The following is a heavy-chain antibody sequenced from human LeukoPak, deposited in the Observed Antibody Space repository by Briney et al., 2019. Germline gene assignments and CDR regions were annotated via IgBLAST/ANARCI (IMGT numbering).Heavy chain of an antibody. CDR3: ARVGSAWFGELSPYYFDY. CDR1: GYTFTSYG. J-gene: IGHJ4*02. D-gene: IGHD3-10*01. Sequence: ASVKVSCKASGYTFTSYGISWVRQAPGQGLEWMGWISAYNGNTNYAQKLQGRVTMTTDTSTSTAYMELRSLRSDDTAVYYCARVGSAWFGELSPYYFDYWGQGTLVTVSS. V-gene: IGHV1-18*01. CDR2: ISAYNGNT.